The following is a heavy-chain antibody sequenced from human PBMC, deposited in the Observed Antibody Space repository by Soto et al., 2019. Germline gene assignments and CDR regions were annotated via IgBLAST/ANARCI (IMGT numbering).Heavy chain of an antibody. CDR2: ISYDGSNT. D-gene: IGHD4-17*01. CDR3: ARRPVKYYFDY. V-gene: IGHV3-30-3*01. CDR1: GFTFSNYA. J-gene: IGHJ4*02. Sequence: GGSLRLSCAASGFTFSNYAMHWVRQAPGKGLEWVAVISYDGSNTYYADSVKGRFTISRDNSRNTLSLRMDSLRADDTAVYFCARRPVKYYFDYWGQGTLVTVS.